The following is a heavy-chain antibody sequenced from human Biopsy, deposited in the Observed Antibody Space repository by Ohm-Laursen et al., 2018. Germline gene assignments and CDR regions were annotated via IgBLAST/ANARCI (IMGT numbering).Heavy chain of an antibody. D-gene: IGHD3-3*01. CDR2: IKPNNGDT. V-gene: IGHV1-2*06. J-gene: IGHJ6*02. Sequence: ASVKVSCKASGYTYPDYYVHWVRQAPRQALARMGRIKPNNGDTDYSQRFQGRVTLAWDRSTSTGYMEVSSLRSGDTALYYCATRGGDDFWSGHYSEIYYYYTLDVWGQGTTVTVSS. CDR3: ATRGGDDFWSGHYSEIYYYYTLDV. CDR1: GYTYPDYY.